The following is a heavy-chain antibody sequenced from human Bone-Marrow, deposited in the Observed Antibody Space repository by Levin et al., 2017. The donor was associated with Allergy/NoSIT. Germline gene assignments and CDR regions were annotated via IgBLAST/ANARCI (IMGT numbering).Heavy chain of an antibody. CDR2: IYPGDSDT. Sequence: MSGGSLRLSCKGSGYSFTNYWIGWVRQMPGKGLEWMGIIYPGDSDTRYSPSFQGQVTISADMSISTAYLQWSSLTASDTAMYYCARASSVRQWLENYFDYWGQGTLVTVSS. V-gene: IGHV5-51*01. CDR1: GYSFTNYW. D-gene: IGHD6-19*01. J-gene: IGHJ4*02. CDR3: ARASSVRQWLENYFDY.